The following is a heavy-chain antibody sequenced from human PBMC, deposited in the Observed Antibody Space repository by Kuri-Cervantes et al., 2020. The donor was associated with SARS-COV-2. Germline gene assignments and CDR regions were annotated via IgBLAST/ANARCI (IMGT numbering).Heavy chain of an antibody. Sequence: SETLSLTCAVYGGSFSGYYWSWIRQPPGKGLEWIGEINHSGSTNYNPSLKSRVTISVDTSKNQFSLKLSSVTAADTAVYYCARALTGTLEPYFDYWGQGTLVTVSS. V-gene: IGHV4-34*01. D-gene: IGHD1-7*01. CDR1: GGSFSGYY. CDR2: INHSGST. CDR3: ARALTGTLEPYFDY. J-gene: IGHJ4*02.